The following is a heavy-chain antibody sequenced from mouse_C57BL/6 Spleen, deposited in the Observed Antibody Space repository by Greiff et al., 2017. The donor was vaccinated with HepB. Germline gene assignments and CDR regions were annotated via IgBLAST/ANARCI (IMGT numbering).Heavy chain of an antibody. V-gene: IGHV1-80*01. J-gene: IGHJ4*01. Sequence: QVQLQQSGAELVKPGASVKISCKASGYAFSSYWMNWVKQRPGKGLEWIGQIYPGDGDTNSNGKLKGKATLTADKSSSTAYMQLSSLTSEDSAVYFSARSYYGSSYDYAMDYWGQGTSVTVSS. CDR2: IYPGDGDT. CDR1: GYAFSSYW. CDR3: ARSYYGSSYDYAMDY. D-gene: IGHD1-1*01.